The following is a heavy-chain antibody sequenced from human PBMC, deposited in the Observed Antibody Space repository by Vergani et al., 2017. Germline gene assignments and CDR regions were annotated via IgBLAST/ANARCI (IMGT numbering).Heavy chain of an antibody. V-gene: IGHV4-39*01. CDR2: IYYSGTT. CDR3: ARHSTVEWLVKLGWFDP. CDR1: GASIRSSNYY. D-gene: IGHD6-19*01. Sequence: QLQLQESGPGLVKPSATLPLTCSVSGASIRSSNYYWGWIRQPPGKGLEWIASIYYSGTTYYNPSLKSRVTISVDTSKNQFSLKLSSVTAADTAVYFCARHSTVEWLVKLGWFDPWGQGILVTVSS. J-gene: IGHJ5*02.